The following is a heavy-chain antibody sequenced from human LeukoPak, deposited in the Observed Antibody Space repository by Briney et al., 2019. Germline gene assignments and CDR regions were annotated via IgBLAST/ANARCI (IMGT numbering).Heavy chain of an antibody. CDR1: GFTFSSYG. CDR2: ISYDGSNK. V-gene: IGHV3-30*03. D-gene: IGHD4-17*01. CDR3: ARESDYGDYGDY. Sequence: GRSLRLSCAASGFTFSSYGMHWVRQAPGKGLEWVAVISYDGSNKYYADSVKGRFTISRDNSKNTLYLQMNSLRAEDTAVYYCARESDYGDYGDYWGQGTLVTVSS. J-gene: IGHJ4*02.